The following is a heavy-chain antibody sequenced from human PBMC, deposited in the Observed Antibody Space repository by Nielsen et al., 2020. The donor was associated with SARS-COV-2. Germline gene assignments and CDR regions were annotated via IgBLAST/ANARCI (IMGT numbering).Heavy chain of an antibody. D-gene: IGHD5-18*01. V-gene: IGHV1-24*01. CDR1: GYTLTELS. J-gene: IGHJ6*02. Sequence: ASVKVSCKVSGYTLTELSMHWVRQAPGKGLEWMGGFDPEDGETIYAQKFQGRVTMTEDTSTDTAYMELSSLRSEDTAVYYCARGQRGYSYERKDGMDVWGQGTTVTVSS. CDR3: ARGQRGYSYERKDGMDV. CDR2: FDPEDGET.